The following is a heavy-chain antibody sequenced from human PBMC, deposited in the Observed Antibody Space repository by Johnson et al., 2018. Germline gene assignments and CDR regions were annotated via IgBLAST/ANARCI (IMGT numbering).Heavy chain of an antibody. V-gene: IGHV3-9*01. CDR3: AKGRRIEGITRGSVDT. D-gene: IGHD2-15*01. CDR2: IDWHGGRV. J-gene: IGHJ3*02. Sequence: VQLVESGGGLVQPGRSLRLSCAASGFRFDDYSMHWVRQPPGKGLEWVSGIDWHGGRVAYAVSVQGRFTISRDNAKKSLYVQLNSLRTEDTAFYYCAKGRRIEGITRGSVDTWGQGTMVTVSS. CDR1: GFRFDDYS.